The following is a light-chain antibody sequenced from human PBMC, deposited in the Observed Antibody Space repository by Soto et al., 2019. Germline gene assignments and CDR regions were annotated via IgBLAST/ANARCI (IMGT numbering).Light chain of an antibody. J-gene: IGKJ4*01. CDR2: DTS. Sequence: EIVLTQSPGTLSLSPGERATLSCRASQSVSSDLAWYHQKPGQTPRLLIYDTSTRATGVPARFSGSRSGPEFTLTINSLQSEDFAIYYCQPYNNWPLTCGGGTKGDIK. CDR3: QPYNNWPLT. CDR1: QSVSSD. V-gene: IGKV3-15*01.